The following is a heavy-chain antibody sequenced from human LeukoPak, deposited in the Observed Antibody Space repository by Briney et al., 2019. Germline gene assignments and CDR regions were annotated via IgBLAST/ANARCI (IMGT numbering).Heavy chain of an antibody. CDR2: IYYSGST. CDR3: ARDRFGVVIMNYYYYYGMDV. D-gene: IGHD3-3*01. Sequence: SETLSLTCTVSGGSISSYYWSWIRQPPGKGLEWIGYIYYSGSTNYNPSLKSRVTISVDTSKNQFSLKLSSVTAADTAVYYCARDRFGVVIMNYYYYYGMDVWGQGTTVTVSS. V-gene: IGHV4-59*12. J-gene: IGHJ6*02. CDR1: GGSISSYY.